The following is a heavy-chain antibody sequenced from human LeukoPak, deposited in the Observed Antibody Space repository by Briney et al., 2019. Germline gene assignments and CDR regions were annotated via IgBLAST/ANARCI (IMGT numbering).Heavy chain of an antibody. J-gene: IGHJ4*02. CDR2: IYYSGST. CDR1: GGSISSSSYY. CDR3: GRVTEGIAGY. V-gene: IGHV4-39*07. D-gene: IGHD6-13*01. Sequence: PSETLSLTCTVSGGSISSSSYYWGWIRQPPGKGLEWIGSIYYSGSTYYNPSLKSRVTISVDTSKNQFSLKLSSVTAADTAVYYCGRVTEGIAGYWGQGTLVTVSS.